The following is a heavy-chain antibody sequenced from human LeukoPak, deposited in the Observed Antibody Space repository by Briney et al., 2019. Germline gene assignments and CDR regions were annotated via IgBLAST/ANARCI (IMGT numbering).Heavy chain of an antibody. D-gene: IGHD3-10*01. CDR1: GFTFSDYY. V-gene: IGHV3-11*01. J-gene: IGHJ6*03. CDR2: ISTRDGAT. Sequence: GGSLRLSCAVSGFTFSDYYMSWIRQAPGKGLEWVSYISTRDGATYYADSLKGRFIMSRDNDKNSLFLHMYNLTAEDTAVYYCARDMANEGLWFGGHYYYMDVWGKGTTVTISS. CDR3: ARDMANEGLWFGGHYYYMDV.